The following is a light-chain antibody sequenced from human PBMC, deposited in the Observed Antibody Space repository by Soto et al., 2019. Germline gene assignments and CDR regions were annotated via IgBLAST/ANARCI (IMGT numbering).Light chain of an antibody. CDR1: QSVLYNY. V-gene: IGKV3-20*01. CDR3: QQYGRSLPWT. Sequence: EIVLTQSPCTLSMSPGERATLSCRASQSVLYNYLAWYQQKPGQTPRLLIYGASSRATGVPDRFSGRGSGTDFTLTISRLEPEDFAVYYCQQYGRSLPWTFGQGTKVEMK. J-gene: IGKJ1*01. CDR2: GAS.